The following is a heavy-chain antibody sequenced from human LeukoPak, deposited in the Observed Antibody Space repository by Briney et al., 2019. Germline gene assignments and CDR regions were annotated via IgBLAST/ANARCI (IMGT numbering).Heavy chain of an antibody. D-gene: IGHD3-3*01. CDR2: ISHTGKVV. J-gene: IGHJ4*02. Sequence: GGYLRLSWIGPGFNFGDFAMSWVRQVPASSPDFVSSISHTGKVVLYTDSVRGRATFSRDNSKSTLYLQLSDVRGDDTAVYYCDNGEWWGPGTQVVVSS. CDR3: DNGEW. V-gene: IGHV3-23*05. CDR1: GFNFGDFA.